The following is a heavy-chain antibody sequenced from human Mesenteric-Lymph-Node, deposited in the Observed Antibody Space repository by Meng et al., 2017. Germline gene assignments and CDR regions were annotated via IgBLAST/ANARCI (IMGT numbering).Heavy chain of an antibody. V-gene: IGHV4-34*01. CDR1: GGPFSGYY. J-gene: IGHJ2*01. CDR2: INHSGST. CDR3: ARDRDIVLMVYAPPQDWYFDL. D-gene: IGHD2-8*01. Sequence: SETLSLTCAVYGGPFSGYYWSRIRQPPGKGLEWIGEINHSGSTNYNSSLKSRVTRSVDTSKNQFSLKLSSVTAADTAVYYCARDRDIVLMVYAPPQDWYFDLWGRGTLVTVSS.